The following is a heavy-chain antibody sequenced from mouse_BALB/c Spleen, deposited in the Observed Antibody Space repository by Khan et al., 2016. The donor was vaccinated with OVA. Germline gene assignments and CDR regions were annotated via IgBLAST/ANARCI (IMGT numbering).Heavy chain of an antibody. Sequence: EVELVESGGGLVKPGGSLKLSCAASGFTFSDYYMYWVRQTPEKRLEWVATISDGTNYIYYLANVKGRFTIYRDNAKNNLYLQMSSLKSEDTAMYYCTRGYYCDPFAYWGHGTLVTVSA. CDR3: TRGYYCDPFAY. CDR1: GFTFSDYY. V-gene: IGHV5-4*02. D-gene: IGHD2-13*01. J-gene: IGHJ3*01. CDR2: ISDGTNYI.